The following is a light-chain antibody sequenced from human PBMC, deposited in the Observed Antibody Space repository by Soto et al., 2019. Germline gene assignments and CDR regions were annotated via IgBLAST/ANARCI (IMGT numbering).Light chain of an antibody. CDR2: DVS. CDR1: SADIGAFNY. CDR3: SSYSTSSALV. Sequence: QSVLTQSASVSGSPGQSITISCAGTSADIGAFNYVSWYQHHPGKAPKLLIYDVSDRPSGVSTRFSASKSANTASLTISGLQADDEADYYCSSYSTSSALVFGGGTKVTVL. V-gene: IGLV2-14*03. J-gene: IGLJ2*01.